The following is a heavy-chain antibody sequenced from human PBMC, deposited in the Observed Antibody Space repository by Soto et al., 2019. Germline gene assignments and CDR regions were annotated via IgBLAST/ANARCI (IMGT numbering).Heavy chain of an antibody. CDR1: GGTFSSYA. J-gene: IGHJ4*02. CDR2: IIPIFGTA. D-gene: IGHD5-18*01. Sequence: QVQLVQSGAEVKKPGSSVKVSCKASGGTFSSYAISWVRQAPGQGLEWMGGIIPIFGTANYAQKFQGRDTITEAESTLTAYMELISLRSEDTAVYYCSSDEYGYSYGTWGQGTLVTVSS. CDR3: SSDEYGYSYGT. V-gene: IGHV1-69*12.